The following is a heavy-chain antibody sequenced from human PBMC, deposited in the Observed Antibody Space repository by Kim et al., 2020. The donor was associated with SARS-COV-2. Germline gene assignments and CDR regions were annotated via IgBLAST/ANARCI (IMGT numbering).Heavy chain of an antibody. CDR1: GGSIKSTTHY. V-gene: IGHV4-39*01. D-gene: IGHD2-15*01. CDR2: INYSGTT. J-gene: IGHJ6*01. Sequence: SETLSLTCTVSGGSIKSTTHYWAWIRQPPGKGLEWIGSINYSGTTYYSPSLKSRVTTSVDTSKNQFSLKVNSVTAADTAMYYCGGHEDLDYYGLDVWGQGTPGTGSS. CDR3: GGHEDLDYYGLDV.